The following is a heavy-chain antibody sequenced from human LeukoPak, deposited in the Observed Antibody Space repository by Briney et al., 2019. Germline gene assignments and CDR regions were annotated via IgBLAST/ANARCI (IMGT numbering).Heavy chain of an antibody. J-gene: IGHJ3*02. CDR1: GYTFTSYD. V-gene: IGHV1-8*03. Sequence: GASVKVSCKASGYTFTSYDINWVRQATGQGLEWMGWMNPNSGNTGYAQKFQGRVTITRNTSISTAYMELSSLRSEDTAVYYCAREGRITIFGVDINSGAFDIWGQGTMVTVSS. CDR2: MNPNSGNT. CDR3: AREGRITIFGVDINSGAFDI. D-gene: IGHD3-3*01.